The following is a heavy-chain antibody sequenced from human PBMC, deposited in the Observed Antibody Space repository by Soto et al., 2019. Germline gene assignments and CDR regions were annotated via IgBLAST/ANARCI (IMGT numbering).Heavy chain of an antibody. CDR1: GFTFNDFF. V-gene: IGHV3-11*01. Sequence: QVQLVESGGDLVKPGGSLRLSCAASGFTFNDFFMTWIRQAPGRGPEWVASTSNSGNSVYYADSVKGRFTVSRDNAQNTLTLQMTDLRVDDSAVYYCARNTCNWFDPWGQGTLVTVSS. CDR2: TSNSGNSV. J-gene: IGHJ5*02. CDR3: ARNTCNWFDP.